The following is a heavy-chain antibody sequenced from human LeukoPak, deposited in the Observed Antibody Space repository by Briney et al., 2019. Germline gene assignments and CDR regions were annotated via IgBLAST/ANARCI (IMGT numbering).Heavy chain of an antibody. J-gene: IGHJ6*03. D-gene: IGHD5-18*01. Sequence: KTSETLSLTCTLSGGSLSDSYWSWIRQPAGKGLEWIGRIYTSGSTNYNPSLKSRVTISVDTSKNQFSLKLSSVTAADTAVYYCARTTEGGYTYDYFYYYYMDVWGKGTTVTISS. CDR3: ARTTEGGYTYDYFYYYYMDV. CDR2: IYTSGST. V-gene: IGHV4-4*07. CDR1: GGSLSDSY.